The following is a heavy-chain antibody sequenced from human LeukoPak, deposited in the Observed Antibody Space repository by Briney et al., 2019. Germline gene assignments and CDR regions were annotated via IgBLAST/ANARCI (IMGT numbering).Heavy chain of an antibody. J-gene: IGHJ3*02. CDR3: ARDPLSTNDFDI. Sequence: SETLSLTCTVSGGSISHSYWNWIRQSPGKGLEWIGYINYSGSTNYNPSLKSRVTISVDTSKKQFSLKLSSVTAADTAVYFCARDPLSTNDFDIWGQGTMVAVSS. CDR2: INYSGST. D-gene: IGHD1-1*01. V-gene: IGHV4-59*01. CDR1: GGSISHSY.